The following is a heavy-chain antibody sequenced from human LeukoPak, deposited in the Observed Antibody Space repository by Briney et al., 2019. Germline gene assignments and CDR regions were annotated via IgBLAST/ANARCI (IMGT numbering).Heavy chain of an antibody. V-gene: IGHV4-39*01. CDR2: FSYNGNS. Sequence: PSETLSLTCNVSGGSISSSTYYWGWIRQPPGKGMEWMGGFSYNGNSYDNPSLKSRVNIFADTSKNQFSLKVKSVTAADTAVYYCAAVDVAVAGNDWYFDLWGRGTLVTVSS. J-gene: IGHJ2*01. D-gene: IGHD6-19*01. CDR1: GGSISSSTYY. CDR3: AAVDVAVAGNDWYFDL.